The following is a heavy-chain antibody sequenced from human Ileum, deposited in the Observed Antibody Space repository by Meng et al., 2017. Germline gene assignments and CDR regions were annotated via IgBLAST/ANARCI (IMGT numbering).Heavy chain of an antibody. CDR3: ALLLVVDSSTLDDY. CDR2: IKHSGVT. D-gene: IGHD2-15*01. CDR1: GGSFSDYY. V-gene: IGHV4-34*01. Sequence: QVQLNQWGAGMLKPSETLSLTCAVYGGSFSDYYWSWIRQAPGKGLEWIGEIKHSGVTKYNPSLKSRVSISVNSSKNQLSLKVTSVTAADTAVYYCALLLVVDSSTLDDYWGQGTLVTVS. J-gene: IGHJ4*02.